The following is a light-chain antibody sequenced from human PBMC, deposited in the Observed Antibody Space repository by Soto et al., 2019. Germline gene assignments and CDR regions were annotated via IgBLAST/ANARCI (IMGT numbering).Light chain of an antibody. CDR3: VRDMGNGIRV. CDR2: STN. CDR1: SGSVSTNYY. Sequence: QTVVTQEPSFSVSPGGTVTLTCGLTSGSVSTNYYPSWYQQTPGQAPRTLIYSTNTRSSGVPDRFSGSILGNKAALTITGDQADDESYYCCVRDMGNGIRVFGGGTQLTVL. J-gene: IGLJ3*02. V-gene: IGLV8-61*01.